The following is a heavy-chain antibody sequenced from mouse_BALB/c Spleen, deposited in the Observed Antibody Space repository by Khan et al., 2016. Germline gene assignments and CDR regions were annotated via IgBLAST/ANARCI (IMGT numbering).Heavy chain of an antibody. Sequence: QIQLVQSGPELMKPGETVKISCKASGYTFTNYGMNWVKQAPGKGLKWMGWINTNTGDTTYAEEFKGRFAFSLETSSSTAYMQINNLKNEDTATSFDAEDYYGGNLFAYWGQGTLVTVSA. CDR1: GYTFTNYG. J-gene: IGHJ3*01. D-gene: IGHD1-1*01. CDR3: AEDYYGGNLFAY. V-gene: IGHV9-3*02. CDR2: INTNTGDT.